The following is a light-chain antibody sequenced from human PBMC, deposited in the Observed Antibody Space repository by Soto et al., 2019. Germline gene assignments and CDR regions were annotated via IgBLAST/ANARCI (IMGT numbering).Light chain of an antibody. CDR2: DVT. Sequence: QSALTQPPSASGSLGQSVTISCTGTSSDVGGYNYVSWHQQHPGKAPKVMIYDVTKRPPGVPDRFSGSKSGNTAALTVSGLQHEDEDDYYYSSFAGGGNPVVLGGGTKLTVL. J-gene: IGLJ2*01. CDR1: SSDVGGYNY. CDR3: SSFAGGGNPVV. V-gene: IGLV2-8*01.